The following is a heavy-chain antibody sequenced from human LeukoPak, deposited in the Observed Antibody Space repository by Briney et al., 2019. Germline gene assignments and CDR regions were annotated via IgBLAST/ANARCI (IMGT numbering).Heavy chain of an antibody. D-gene: IGHD4-17*01. Sequence: HPGGSLRLSCAASGFTFSSYAMHWVRQAPGKGLEWVAVISYDGSNKYYADSVKGRFTISRDNSKNTLYLQMNSLRAEDTAVYYCAREGHGDNDAFDIWGQGTMVTVSS. V-gene: IGHV3-30-3*01. J-gene: IGHJ3*02. CDR2: ISYDGSNK. CDR1: GFTFSSYA. CDR3: AREGHGDNDAFDI.